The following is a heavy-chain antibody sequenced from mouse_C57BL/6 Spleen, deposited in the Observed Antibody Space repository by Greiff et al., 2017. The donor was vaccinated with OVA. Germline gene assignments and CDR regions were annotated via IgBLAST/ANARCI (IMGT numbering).Heavy chain of an antibody. Sequence: QVQLQQPGAELVMPGASVKLSCKASGYTFTSYWMHWVKQRPGQGLEWIGEIDPSDSYTNYNQKFKGKSTLTVDKSSSTAYMQLSSLTSEDSAVYYCARTVVEYYFDYWGQGTTLTVSS. CDR2: IDPSDSYT. D-gene: IGHD1-1*01. CDR3: ARTVVEYYFDY. J-gene: IGHJ2*01. CDR1: GYTFTSYW. V-gene: IGHV1-69*01.